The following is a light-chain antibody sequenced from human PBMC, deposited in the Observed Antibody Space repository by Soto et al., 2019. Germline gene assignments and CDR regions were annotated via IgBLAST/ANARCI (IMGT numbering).Light chain of an antibody. V-gene: IGKV3-15*01. CDR1: QNIRRN. CDR2: QAS. J-gene: IGKJ4*01. CDR3: QQYDRWPPIT. Sequence: EIVMKQSPDTLAVSPGERGTLSFSASQNIRRNLAWYQQRPGQAPRLLIFQASTRAPGIPARFSGGGSGTEFTLTISGLQPEDFALYYCQQYDRWPPITFGGGTKVDIK.